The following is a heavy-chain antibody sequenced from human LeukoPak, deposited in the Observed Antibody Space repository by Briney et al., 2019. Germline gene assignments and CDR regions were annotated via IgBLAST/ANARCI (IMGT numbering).Heavy chain of an antibody. V-gene: IGHV4-39*01. D-gene: IGHD3-3*01. Sequence: SESLSLTCGVSGGSINTNTFFWGWIRQPPGKGLEWIGNVFYSGSIMYNPSLKSRVTMSIDTSKSQFSLSLSSVTAADTAMYWCVRQSRIFGVIRPGYMDVWGKGIMVSVSS. CDR2: VFYSGSI. CDR1: GGSINTNTFF. CDR3: VRQSRIFGVIRPGYMDV. J-gene: IGHJ6*03.